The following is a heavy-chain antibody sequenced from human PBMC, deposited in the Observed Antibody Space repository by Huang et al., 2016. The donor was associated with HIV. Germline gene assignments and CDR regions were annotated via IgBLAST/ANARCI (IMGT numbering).Heavy chain of an antibody. CDR1: GGPFRSYS. Sequence: QVQLLQSGAEVKKPGSSVKVSCKASGGPFRSYSIAWVRRAPGQGLEWMASLMPVFDSPNYEQKLQGRVRVTADESTSTVYMELRDLRPDDTAVYFCARGSLEYSVSSSLDYWGQGTHVTVSS. J-gene: IGHJ4*02. V-gene: IGHV1-69*13. CDR3: ARGSLEYSVSSSLDY. CDR2: LMPVFDSP. D-gene: IGHD4-4*01.